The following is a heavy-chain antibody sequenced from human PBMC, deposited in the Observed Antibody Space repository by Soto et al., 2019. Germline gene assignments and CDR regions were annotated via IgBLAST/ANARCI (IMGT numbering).Heavy chain of an antibody. V-gene: IGHV1-8*01. CDR3: AREGAGTNYYYGMDV. D-gene: IGHD6-13*01. CDR1: GYTFTSYD. J-gene: IGHJ6*02. CDR2: MNPNSGNT. Sequence: GASVKVSCKASGYTFTSYDINWVRQATGQGLEWMGWMNPNSGNTGYAQKFQGRVTMTRNTSISTAYMELSSLRSEDTAVYYCAREGAGTNYYYGMDVWGQGTTVTVSS.